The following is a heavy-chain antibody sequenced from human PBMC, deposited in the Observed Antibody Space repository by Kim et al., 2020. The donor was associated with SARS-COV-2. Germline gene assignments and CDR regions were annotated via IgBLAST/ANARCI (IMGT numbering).Heavy chain of an antibody. J-gene: IGHJ4*02. CDR3: ARGSPAPDY. CDR2: SGAT. Sequence: SGATAYNPSLRGRVAISVDTSKSQCSLQRRSVTAADTAVYYCARGSPAPDYWGQGTLVTVSS. V-gene: IGHV4-59*09.